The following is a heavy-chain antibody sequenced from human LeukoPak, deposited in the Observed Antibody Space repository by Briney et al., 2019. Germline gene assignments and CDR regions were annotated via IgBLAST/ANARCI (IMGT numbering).Heavy chain of an antibody. D-gene: IGHD1-1*01. V-gene: IGHV4-38-2*01. CDR2: IYHSGST. Sequence: SETLSLTCAVSGYSISSGYYWGWIRQPPGKGLEWIGSIYHSGSTYYNPSLKSRVTISEDTSKNQFSLKLSSVTAADTAVYYCARRTTSGVDAFDIWGQGTMVTVSS. CDR3: ARRTTSGVDAFDI. CDR1: GYSISSGYY. J-gene: IGHJ3*02.